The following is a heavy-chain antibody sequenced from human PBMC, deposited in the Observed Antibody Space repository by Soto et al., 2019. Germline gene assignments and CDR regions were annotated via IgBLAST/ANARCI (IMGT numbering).Heavy chain of an antibody. CDR2: IKSKTDGGTT. V-gene: IGHV3-15*01. D-gene: IGHD3-9*01. J-gene: IGHJ4*02. Sequence: EVQLVESGGGLVKPGGSLRLSCAASEFTFSNAWMNWVRQTPGKGLEWVGRIKSKTDGGTTDYTAPVKGRFTISRDDSKNTHDLQMNSLKTEDTAVYYCTSWYYDILTGNYFDYWGQGTLVTVSS. CDR3: TSWYYDILTGNYFDY. CDR1: EFTFSNAW.